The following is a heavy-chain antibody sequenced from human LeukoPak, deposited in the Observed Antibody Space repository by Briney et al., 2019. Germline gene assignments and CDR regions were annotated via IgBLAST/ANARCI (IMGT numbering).Heavy chain of an antibody. D-gene: IGHD4-17*01. V-gene: IGHV5-10-1*01. J-gene: IGHJ4*02. Sequence: GGSLKISCKGSGYSFTSYWISWVRQMPGKGLEWMGRIDPSDSYTNYSPSFQGHVTISADKSISTAYLQWSSLKASDTAMYYCARRTGYGDYSDYWGQGTLVTVSS. CDR2: IDPSDSYT. CDR3: ARRTGYGDYSDY. CDR1: GYSFTSYW.